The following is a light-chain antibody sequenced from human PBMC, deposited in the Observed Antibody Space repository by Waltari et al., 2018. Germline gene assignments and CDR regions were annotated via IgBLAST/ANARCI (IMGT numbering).Light chain of an antibody. CDR3: QSYGSGVI. Sequence: NFMLTQPHSVSESPGKTVTISCTRSSGSIASNYVQCYQQRPGSAPTTVIYEDNQRPSGVPVPFSVSIDSSSNSASLTISGLRTEDEADYYSQSYGSGVIFGGGTKLTVL. CDR2: EDN. V-gene: IGLV6-57*03. CDR1: SGSIASNY. J-gene: IGLJ2*01.